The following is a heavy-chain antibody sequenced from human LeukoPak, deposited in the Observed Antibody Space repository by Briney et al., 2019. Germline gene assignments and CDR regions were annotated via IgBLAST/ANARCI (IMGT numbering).Heavy chain of an antibody. CDR2: IIPIFGTA. V-gene: IGHV1-69*01. CDR3: ARGLTDFWSGYYPATYYMDV. J-gene: IGHJ6*03. CDR1: GGTFSSYA. Sequence: ASVKVSCKASGGTFSSYAISWVRQAPGQGLEWMGGIIPIFGTANYAQKFQGRVTITADESTSTAYMELSSLRSEDTAVYYCARGLTDFWSGYYPATYYMDVWGKGTTVTVSS. D-gene: IGHD3-3*01.